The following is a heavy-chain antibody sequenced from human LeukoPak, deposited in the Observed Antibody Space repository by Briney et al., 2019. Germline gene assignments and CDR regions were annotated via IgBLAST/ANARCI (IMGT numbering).Heavy chain of an antibody. D-gene: IGHD6-6*01. V-gene: IGHV3-30-3*01. CDR1: GFTFSSYA. Sequence: QPGRSLRLSCAASGFTFSSYAMHWVRQAPGKGLEWVAVISYDGSNKYYAGSVKGRFTISRDNSKNTLYLQMNSLRAEDTAVYYCARDTYSSSYVYYYGMDVWGQGTTVTVSS. J-gene: IGHJ6*02. CDR3: ARDTYSSSYVYYYGMDV. CDR2: ISYDGSNK.